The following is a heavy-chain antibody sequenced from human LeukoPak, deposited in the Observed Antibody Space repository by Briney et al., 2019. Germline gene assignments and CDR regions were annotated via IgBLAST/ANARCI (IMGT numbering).Heavy chain of an antibody. V-gene: IGHV4-61*08. CDR3: ARVSRGIGSGYYYFDY. D-gene: IGHD3-22*01. J-gene: IGHJ4*02. CDR1: GGSISSGGYY. CDR2: IYYSGST. Sequence: SETLSLTCTVSGGSISSGGYYWSWIRQPPGKGLEWIGYIYYSGSTNYNPSLKSRVTISVDTSKNQFSLKLSSVTAADTAVYYCARVSRGIGSGYYYFDYWGQGTLVTVSS.